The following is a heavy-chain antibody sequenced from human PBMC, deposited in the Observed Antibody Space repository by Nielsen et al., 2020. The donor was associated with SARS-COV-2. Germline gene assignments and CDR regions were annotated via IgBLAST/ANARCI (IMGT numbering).Heavy chain of an antibody. D-gene: IGHD5-24*01. V-gene: IGHV1-24*01. Sequence: ASVKVSCKVSGISVTQLTMHWVRQAPGEGLEWMGEFDPQDGETTLALKFQGRVTMTEDPSTSTAYMELRSLRSDDTAVYYCARENMATIADYYYYYGMDVWGQGTTVTVSS. CDR2: FDPQDGET. J-gene: IGHJ6*02. CDR3: ARENMATIADYYYYYGMDV. CDR1: GISVTQLT.